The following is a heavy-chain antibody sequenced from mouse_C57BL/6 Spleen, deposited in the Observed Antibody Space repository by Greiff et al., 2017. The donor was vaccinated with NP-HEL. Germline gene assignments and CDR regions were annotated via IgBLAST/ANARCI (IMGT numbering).Heavy chain of an antibody. CDR3: ARYDYDAWFAY. J-gene: IGHJ3*01. D-gene: IGHD2-4*01. CDR1: GFTFTDYY. V-gene: IGHV7-3*01. CDR2: IRNKANGYTT. Sequence: EVKLVESGGGLVQPGGSLSLSCAASGFTFTDYYMSWVRQPPGKALEWLGFIRNKANGYTTEYNASVKGRFTISRDNSQSILYLQMNALRAEDSATYYCARYDYDAWFAYWGQGTLVTVSA.